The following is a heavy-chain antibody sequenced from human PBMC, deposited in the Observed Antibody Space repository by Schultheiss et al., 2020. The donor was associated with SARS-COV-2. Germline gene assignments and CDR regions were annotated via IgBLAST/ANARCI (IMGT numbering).Heavy chain of an antibody. J-gene: IGHJ4*02. CDR3: ARVRAYASGGGGFDY. Sequence: SQTLSLTCGVSGGSFGNYYWTWLRQPPGKGLEWIGEINHSGSTNYNPSLKSRVTISIDTSKSQFSLKLSSVTAADTAVYFCARVRAYASGGGGFDYWGQGTLVTVSS. CDR1: GGSFGNYY. CDR2: INHSGST. D-gene: IGHD6-19*01. V-gene: IGHV4-34*01.